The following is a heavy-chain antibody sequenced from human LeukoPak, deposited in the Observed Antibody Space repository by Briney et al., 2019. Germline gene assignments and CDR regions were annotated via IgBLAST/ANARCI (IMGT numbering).Heavy chain of an antibody. V-gene: IGHV3-21*01. CDR1: GFTFSSYS. J-gene: IGHJ4*02. D-gene: IGHD1-26*01. Sequence: TGGSLRLSFAASGFTFSSYSMNWVRQAPGKGLEWVSSISSSSSYIYYADSVKGRFTISRDNAKNTLYLQMNSLRAEDTAVYYCARGATYAYYQDYWGQGTLVTVSS. CDR2: ISSSSSYI. CDR3: ARGATYAYYQDY.